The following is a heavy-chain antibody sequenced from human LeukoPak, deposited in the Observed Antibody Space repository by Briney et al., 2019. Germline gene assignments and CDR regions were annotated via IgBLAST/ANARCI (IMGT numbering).Heavy chain of an antibody. CDR3: ATGAIVFDY. J-gene: IGHJ4*02. CDR2: VGHEDGTT. CDR1: ESTLSKIS. V-gene: IGHV1-24*01. D-gene: IGHD3-22*01. Sequence: GASVRVSCKVSESTLSKISIDWVRQAPGKGPEWMGSVGHEDGTTIHAQKFQGRFNMTVDTATDTAYMEMSSLMSEDTAIYYCATGAIVFDYWGQGTLVTVSS.